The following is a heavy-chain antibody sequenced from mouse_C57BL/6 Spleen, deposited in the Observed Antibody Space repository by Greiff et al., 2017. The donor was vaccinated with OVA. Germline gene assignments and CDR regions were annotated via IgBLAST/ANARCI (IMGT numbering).Heavy chain of an antibody. J-gene: IGHJ3*01. D-gene: IGHD1-1*01. Sequence: QVQLQQSGAELVRPGTSVKVSCKASGYAFTNYLIEWVKQRPGQGLEWIGVINPGSGGTNYNEKFKGKATLTADKSSSTAYMQLSSLTSEDSAVYFCARSESSSWFAYWGQGTLVTVSA. V-gene: IGHV1-54*01. CDR2: INPGSGGT. CDR1: GYAFTNYL. CDR3: ARSESSSWFAY.